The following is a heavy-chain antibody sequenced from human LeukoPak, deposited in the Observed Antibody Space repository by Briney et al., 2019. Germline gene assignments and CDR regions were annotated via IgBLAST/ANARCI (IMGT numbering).Heavy chain of an antibody. Sequence: PGGSLRLSCAASGFTFSSYGMHWVRQAPGKGLEWVAVISYDGSNKYYADSVKGRFTISRDNSKNTLYLQMNSLRAEDTAVYYCAKVLSLSVVYSLYYYYGMDVWGQGTTVTVSS. J-gene: IGHJ6*02. CDR2: ISYDGSNK. CDR1: GFTFSSYG. V-gene: IGHV3-30*18. D-gene: IGHD6-13*01. CDR3: AKVLSLSVVYSLYYYYGMDV.